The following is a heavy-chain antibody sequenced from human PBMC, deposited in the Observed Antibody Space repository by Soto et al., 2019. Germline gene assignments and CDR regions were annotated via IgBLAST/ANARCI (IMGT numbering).Heavy chain of an antibody. CDR1: GFTFRSYG. D-gene: IGHD3-3*02. Sequence: EVQLLESGGRFVQPGGSLRLACAASGFTFRSYGMSWVRQAPGKGLEWISARSDNGGRTDYADSVKGRVTISRDNAKNTPFLQMNTLTGEDTAVYYCAKRELDDKWGQGTLVTVS. V-gene: IGHV3-23*01. CDR2: RSDNGGRT. J-gene: IGHJ4*02. CDR3: AKRELDDK.